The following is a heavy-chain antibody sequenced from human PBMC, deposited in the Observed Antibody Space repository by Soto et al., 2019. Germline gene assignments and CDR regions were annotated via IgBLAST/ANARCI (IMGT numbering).Heavy chain of an antibody. D-gene: IGHD3-10*01. V-gene: IGHV3-30*18. CDR2: ISYNGSNK. CDR3: AKGRHGSGTRPTIYDY. CDR1: GFTFSSYG. J-gene: IGHJ4*02. Sequence: GGSLRLSCAASGFTFSSYGMHWVRQAPGKGLEWVAVISYNGSNKYYADSVKGRFTISRDNSKNTLYLQMNSLRAEDTAVYYCAKGRHGSGTRPTIYDYWGQGTLVTVSS.